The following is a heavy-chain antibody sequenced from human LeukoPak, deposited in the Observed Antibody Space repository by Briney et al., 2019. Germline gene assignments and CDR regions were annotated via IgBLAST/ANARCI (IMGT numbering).Heavy chain of an antibody. CDR3: ARDDEDIVLH. CDR1: GYTFTAYY. Sequence: ASVKVSCKASGYTFTAYYMHWVRQAPGQGLEWMGWIDPNSGATDSAQKFQGRVTVTRDTSINTVYMELSRLTSDDTAVYYCARDDEDIVLHWGQGTLVTVSS. CDR2: IDPNSGAT. J-gene: IGHJ4*02. V-gene: IGHV1-2*02. D-gene: IGHD2-15*01.